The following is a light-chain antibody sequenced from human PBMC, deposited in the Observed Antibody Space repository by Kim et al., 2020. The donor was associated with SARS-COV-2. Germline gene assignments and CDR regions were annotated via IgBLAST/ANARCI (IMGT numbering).Light chain of an antibody. CDR2: GAS. Sequence: EIVLTQSPGTLSLSPGERATLSRRASXSVSGTYLAWYQQKPGQAPRLLIYGASSRATGIPDGFSGSGSGTDFTLTISRLEPEDFAVYYCQQYGSSPITFXQGTXLEIX. CDR3: QQYGSSPIT. CDR1: XSVSGTY. J-gene: IGKJ5*01. V-gene: IGKV3-20*01.